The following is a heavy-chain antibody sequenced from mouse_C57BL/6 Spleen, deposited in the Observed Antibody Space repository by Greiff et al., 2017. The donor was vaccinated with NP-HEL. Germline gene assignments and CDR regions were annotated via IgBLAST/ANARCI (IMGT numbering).Heavy chain of an antibody. CDR3: ARWDGYYEGYFDV. D-gene: IGHD2-3*01. CDR1: GYTFTSYW. J-gene: IGHJ1*03. CDR2: IHPNSGST. V-gene: IGHV1-64*01. Sequence: VKLQQPGAELVKPGASVKLSCKASGYTFTSYWMHWVKQRPGQGLEWIGMIHPNSGSTNYNEKFKSKATLTVDKSSSTAYMQLSSLTSEDSAVYYCARWDGYYEGYFDVWGTGTTVTVSS.